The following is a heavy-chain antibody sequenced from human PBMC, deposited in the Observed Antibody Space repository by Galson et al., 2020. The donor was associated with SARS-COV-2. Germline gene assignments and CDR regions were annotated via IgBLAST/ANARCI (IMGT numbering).Heavy chain of an antibody. CDR3: ARARKDLRFYDWSLLAPNWIDS. CDR1: GGSITSPDYY. Sequence: SETLSLTCSVSGGSITSPDYYYSWIRQSPGKGLEWIGYIYYSGNTNYNPSLKSRLAISLHTSKNQVSLRLSSMTAADTAVYYCARARKDLRFYDWSLLAPNWIDSWGQGTLVTVSS. D-gene: IGHD3-9*01. V-gene: IGHV4-30-4*01. J-gene: IGHJ5*01. CDR2: IYYSGNT.